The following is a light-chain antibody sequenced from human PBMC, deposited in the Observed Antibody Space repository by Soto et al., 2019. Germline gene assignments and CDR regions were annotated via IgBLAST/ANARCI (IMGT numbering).Light chain of an antibody. J-gene: IGKJ1*01. CDR3: QHYNSYSEA. V-gene: IGKV1-5*03. CDR2: KAS. CDR1: QTISSW. Sequence: DVQMTQSTSTLSASVGHRVTITCRASQTISSWLAWYQQKPGKAPKLLIYKASTLKSGVPSRFSGSGSGTEFTLTISSLQPDDFATYYCQHYNSYSEAFGQGTKVAIK.